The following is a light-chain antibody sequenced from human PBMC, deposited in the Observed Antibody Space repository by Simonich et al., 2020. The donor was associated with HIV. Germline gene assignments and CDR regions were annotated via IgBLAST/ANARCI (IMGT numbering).Light chain of an antibody. CDR2: WAS. CDR3: QQYYSTPPT. Sequence: DIVMTQSPDSLAVSLGERATINCKSSQSVLYSSNNKNYLAWYQQKPGHPPNLLIYWASAREFGVPDRFSGSGSGTDFTLTISSLQTEDVALYYCQQYYSTPPTFGQGTKVEIK. V-gene: IGKV4-1*01. CDR1: QSVLYSSNNKNY. J-gene: IGKJ1*01.